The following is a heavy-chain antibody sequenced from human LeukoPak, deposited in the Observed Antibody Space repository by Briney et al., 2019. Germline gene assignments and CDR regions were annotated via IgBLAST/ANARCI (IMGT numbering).Heavy chain of an antibody. Sequence: ASVKVSCKASGYTFTSYYMHWVRQAPGQGLEWMGIINPSGGSTSYAQKFQGRVTITADESTSTAYMELSSLRSEDTAVYYCARGYSGHGDYFDWGQGTLVTVSS. CDR2: INPSGGST. CDR3: ARGYSGHGDYFD. J-gene: IGHJ4*02. CDR1: GYTFTSYY. D-gene: IGHD4-17*01. V-gene: IGHV1-46*01.